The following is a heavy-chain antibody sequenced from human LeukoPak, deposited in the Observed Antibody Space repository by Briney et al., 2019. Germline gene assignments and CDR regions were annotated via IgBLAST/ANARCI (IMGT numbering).Heavy chain of an antibody. CDR2: INPNSGGT. CDR3: ATGRGLQPRGNWFDP. J-gene: IGHJ5*02. Sequence: PRASVKVSCKASGYTFTGYYMHWVRQAPGQGREWMGWINPNSGGTNYAQKFQGRVTMTEDTSTDTAYMELSSLRSEDTAVYYCATGRGLQPRGNWFDPWGQGTLVTVSS. D-gene: IGHD1-14*01. V-gene: IGHV1-2*02. CDR1: GYTFTGYY.